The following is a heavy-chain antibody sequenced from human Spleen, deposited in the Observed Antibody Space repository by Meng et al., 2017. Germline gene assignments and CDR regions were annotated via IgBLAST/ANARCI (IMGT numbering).Heavy chain of an antibody. CDR2: IYYSGST. CDR1: GGSISSSSYY. Sequence: LQLTESGPGLVKPSETLSLTCTVSGGSISSSSYYWGWIRQPPGKGLEWIGSIYYSGSTYYNPSLKSRVTISVDTSKNQFSLKLSSVTAADTAVYYCARANYYYDSSGYFQHWGQGTLVTVSS. CDR3: ARANYYYDSSGYFQH. V-gene: IGHV4-39*07. D-gene: IGHD3-22*01. J-gene: IGHJ1*01.